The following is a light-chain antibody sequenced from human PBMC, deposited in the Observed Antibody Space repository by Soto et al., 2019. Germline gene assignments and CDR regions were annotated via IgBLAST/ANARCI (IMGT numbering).Light chain of an antibody. CDR1: STDVGGYNY. V-gene: IGLV2-14*03. CDR2: DVS. J-gene: IGLJ1*01. Sequence: ELNQPASVSGCPGQSISISCTGTSTDVGGYNYVSWYQQHPGKAPKLMIYDVSNRPSGVSNRFSGSKSGYTASLTISGLQAEDEADYYCSSYTSTSTLYVFGSGTKVTVL. CDR3: SSYTSTSTLYV.